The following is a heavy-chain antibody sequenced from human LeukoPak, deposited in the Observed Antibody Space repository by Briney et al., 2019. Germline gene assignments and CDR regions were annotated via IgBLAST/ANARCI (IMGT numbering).Heavy chain of an antibody. Sequence: ASVKVSCKASGYTFTSYDINWVRQATGQGLEWMGWMNPNSGNTGYAQKFQGRVTMTRNTSISTAYMELSSLRSEDTAVCYCARGSGGSGEVDYWGQGTLVTVSS. CDR2: MNPNSGNT. CDR1: GYTFTSYD. CDR3: ARGSGGSGEVDY. V-gene: IGHV1-8*01. D-gene: IGHD3-10*01. J-gene: IGHJ4*02.